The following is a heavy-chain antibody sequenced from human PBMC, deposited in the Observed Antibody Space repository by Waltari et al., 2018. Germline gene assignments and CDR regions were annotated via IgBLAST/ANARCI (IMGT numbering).Heavy chain of an antibody. CDR2: IYYSGST. CDR3: ARGPAGTHYYYYYMDV. V-gene: IGHV4-59*01. D-gene: IGHD1-7*01. Sequence: QVQLQESGPGLVKPSETLSLTCTVSGGSLSSYYWSWIRQPPGKGLEWIGYIYYSGSTNYNPSLKSRVTISVDTSKNQFSLKLSSVTAADTAVYYCARGPAGTHYYYYYMDVWGKGTTVTVSS. CDR1: GGSLSSYY. J-gene: IGHJ6*03.